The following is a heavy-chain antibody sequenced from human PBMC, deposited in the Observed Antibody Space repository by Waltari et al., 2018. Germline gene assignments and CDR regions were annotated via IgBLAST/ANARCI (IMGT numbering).Heavy chain of an antibody. V-gene: IGHV3-23*04. CDR3: AKEIPYSNGWLHIDS. J-gene: IGHJ4*02. CDR1: GFTLSCCG. Sequence: EVQLAESGGGLVQPGGSLRLPCAASGFTLSCCGMSWVRQAPGKGLEWVSGITPGGAPYYADFVRGRFTISRDNSNNMLFLQMNSLRVDDTAIYYCAKEIPYSNGWLHIDSWGQGTLVSVPS. CDR2: ITPGGAP. D-gene: IGHD6-19*01.